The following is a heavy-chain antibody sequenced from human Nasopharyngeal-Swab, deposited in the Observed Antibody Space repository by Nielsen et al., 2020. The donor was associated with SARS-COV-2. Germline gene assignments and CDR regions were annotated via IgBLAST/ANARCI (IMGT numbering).Heavy chain of an antibody. CDR3: TRDLEKSSSSYDYYYYYGMDV. CDR1: GFTFSSYS. CDR2: IRSKAYGGTT. V-gene: IGHV3-49*04. J-gene: IGHJ6*02. D-gene: IGHD6-6*01. Sequence: GGSLRLSCAASGFTFSSYSMNWVRQAPGKGLEWVGFIRSKAYGGTTEYAASVKGRFTISRDDSKSNAYLQMNSLKTEDTAVYYCTRDLEKSSSSYDYYYYYGMDVWGQGTTVTVSS.